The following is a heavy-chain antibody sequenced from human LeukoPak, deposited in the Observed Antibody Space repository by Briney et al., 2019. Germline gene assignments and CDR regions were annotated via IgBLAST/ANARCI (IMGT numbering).Heavy chain of an antibody. Sequence: ASVKVSCKASGYTFTSYGISWVRQAPGQGLEWMGWISAYNGNTNYAQKLQGRVTMTTDTSTSTAYMELRSLRSDDTAVYYCASGQRATDILEFDYWGQGTLVTVSS. V-gene: IGHV1-18*01. D-gene: IGHD5-24*01. CDR2: ISAYNGNT. CDR1: GYTFTSYG. J-gene: IGHJ4*02. CDR3: ASGQRATDILEFDY.